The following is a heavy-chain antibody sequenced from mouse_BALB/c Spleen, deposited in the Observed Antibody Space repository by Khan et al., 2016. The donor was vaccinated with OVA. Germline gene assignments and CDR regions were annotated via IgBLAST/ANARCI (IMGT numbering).Heavy chain of an antibody. CDR1: GYSITSDYA. J-gene: IGHJ2*01. Sequence: EVQLQESGPGLVKPSQSLSLTCTVTGYSITSDYAWNWIRQFPGNKLEWMCYISYSGNTNYNPSLRSRFSITRETSTNQFFLQLNSVTTEDTATYYCARVYGGDFDYWGQGTTLTVSS. D-gene: IGHD1-1*01. V-gene: IGHV3-2*02. CDR2: ISYSGNT. CDR3: ARVYGGDFDY.